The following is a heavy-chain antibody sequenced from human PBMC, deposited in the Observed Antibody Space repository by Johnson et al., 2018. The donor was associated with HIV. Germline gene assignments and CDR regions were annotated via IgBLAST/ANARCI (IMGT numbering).Heavy chain of an antibody. CDR3: ARPPPFMGNYGSGSWWAFDI. J-gene: IGHJ3*02. CDR1: GFIFSSYD. Sequence: VLLVESGGDLVQPGGSLRLSCAASGFIFSSYDMHWVRQATGRGLEWVSGIGTAGDTYYPGSVKGRFTISRENAKNSLYLQMNSLRAEDTAVYYCARPPPFMGNYGSGSWWAFDIWGQGTMVTVSS. D-gene: IGHD3-10*01. CDR2: IGTAGDT. V-gene: IGHV3-13*01.